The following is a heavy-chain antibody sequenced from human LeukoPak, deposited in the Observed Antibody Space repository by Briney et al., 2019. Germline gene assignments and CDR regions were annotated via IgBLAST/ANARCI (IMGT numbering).Heavy chain of an antibody. CDR3: ARHTLPAPATAIRDYYYYGMDV. CDR1: GYSFTSYS. CDR2: IYPGDSYT. D-gene: IGHD2-2*02. Sequence: GESLKISCKGSGYSFTSYSIGWVRQMPGKGLEWMGIIYPGDSYTRYSPSFQGQVTISADKSISTAYLQWSSLKASDTAMYYCARHTLPAPATAIRDYYYYGMDVWGQGPRSPSP. V-gene: IGHV5-51*01. J-gene: IGHJ6*02.